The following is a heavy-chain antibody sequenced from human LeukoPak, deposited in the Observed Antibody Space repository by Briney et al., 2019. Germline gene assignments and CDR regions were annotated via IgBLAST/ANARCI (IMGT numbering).Heavy chain of an antibody. CDR1: GGTFSNSA. V-gene: IGHV1-8*02. D-gene: IGHD5-18*01. J-gene: IGHJ6*02. Sequence: ASVKVSCKASGGTFSNSAISWVRQAPGQGLEWMGWMNPNSGNTGYAQKFQGRVTMTRNTSISTAYMELSSLRSEDTAVYYCARGDTWIQSYRYYGLDVWGQGTTVTVSS. CDR2: MNPNSGNT. CDR3: ARGDTWIQSYRYYGLDV.